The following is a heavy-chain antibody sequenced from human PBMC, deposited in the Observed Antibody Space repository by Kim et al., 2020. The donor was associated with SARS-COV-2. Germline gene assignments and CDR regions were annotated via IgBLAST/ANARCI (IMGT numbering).Heavy chain of an antibody. J-gene: IGHJ2*01. CDR2: IYHSGST. CDR3: ARANRLDPYVHLTVTATPWYFDL. CDR1: GGSISSSNW. D-gene: IGHD4-17*01. V-gene: IGHV4-4*02. Sequence: SETLSLTCAVSGGSISSSNWWSWVRQPPGKGLEWIGEIYHSGSTNYNPSLKSRVTISVDKSKNQFSLKLSSVTAADTAVYYCARANRLDPYVHLTVTATPWYFDLWGRGTLVTVSS.